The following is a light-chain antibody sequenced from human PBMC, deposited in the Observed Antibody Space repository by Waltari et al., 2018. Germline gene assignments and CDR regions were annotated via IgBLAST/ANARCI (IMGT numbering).Light chain of an antibody. CDR2: AAS. CDR3: QQSYGRPYT. V-gene: IGKV1-39*01. Sequence: DIQMTQSQSSLSASVGDRVTITCRASHRLNYFLNWYQQKPGKAPKLLIFAASRLQDGVPSRFSGTGSETDFTLTIAGLQPEDFATYFCQQSYGRPYTFGQGTKLEI. J-gene: IGKJ2*01. CDR1: HRLNYF.